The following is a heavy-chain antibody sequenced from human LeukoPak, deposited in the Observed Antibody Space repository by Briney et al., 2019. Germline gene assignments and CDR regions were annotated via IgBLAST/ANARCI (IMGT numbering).Heavy chain of an antibody. CDR1: GFTFSDYN. V-gene: IGHV3-11*01. Sequence: GGSLRLSCAASGFTFSDYNMRWIRPAPGRGLEWVSFISRSGSTKYYADSVRGRFTISRDNSRNTMYLQMNSLRVEDAAVYYCAKAPVTSCRGAFCYPFDSWGQGTLVTVSS. CDR3: AKAPVTSCRGAFCYPFDS. CDR2: ISRSGSTK. J-gene: IGHJ4*02. D-gene: IGHD2-15*01.